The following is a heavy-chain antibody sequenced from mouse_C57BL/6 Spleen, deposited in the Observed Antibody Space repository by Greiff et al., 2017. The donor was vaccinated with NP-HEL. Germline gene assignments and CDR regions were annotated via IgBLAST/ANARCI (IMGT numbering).Heavy chain of an antibody. Sequence: QVQLQQSGAELAKPGASVKLSCKASGYTFTSYWMHWVKQRPGQGLEWIGYINPSSGYTKYNQKFKDKATLAADKSSSTAYKQLRSLTNEDSALYYCARRGEIYFSNYAYYYDYWGSATTLAVSS. V-gene: IGHV1-7*01. CDR1: GYTFTSYW. CDR2: INPSSGYT. CDR3: ARRGEIYFSNYAYYYDY. J-gene: IGHJ2*01. D-gene: IGHD2-5*01.